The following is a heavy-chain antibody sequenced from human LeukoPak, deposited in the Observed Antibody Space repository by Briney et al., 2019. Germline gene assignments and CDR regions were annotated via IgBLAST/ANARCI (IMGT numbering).Heavy chain of an antibody. CDR1: GFIFSRYL. D-gene: IGHD4-17*01. CDR2: INQDGSVK. V-gene: IGHV3-7*03. CDR3: AKESLYDDWDY. J-gene: IGHJ4*02. Sequence: PGGSLRLSCAASGFIFSRYLMSWVRQAPGKGLEWVANINQDGSVKFYVDSVKGRFTISRDNAKNSLYLQMNSLRAEDTAIYYCAKESLYDDWDYWGQGTLVTVSS.